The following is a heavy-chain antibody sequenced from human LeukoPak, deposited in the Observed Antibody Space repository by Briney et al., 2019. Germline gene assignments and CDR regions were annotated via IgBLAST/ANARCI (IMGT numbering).Heavy chain of an antibody. Sequence: SETLSLTCTVSGGSISSYYWSWIRQPPGKGLGWIGYIYYSGSTNYNPSLKSRVTISVDTSKNQFSLKLSSVTAADTAVYYCASLAAGPDWYFDLWGRGTLVTVSS. CDR2: IYYSGST. CDR1: GGSISSYY. D-gene: IGHD6-19*01. J-gene: IGHJ2*01. V-gene: IGHV4-59*08. CDR3: ASLAAGPDWYFDL.